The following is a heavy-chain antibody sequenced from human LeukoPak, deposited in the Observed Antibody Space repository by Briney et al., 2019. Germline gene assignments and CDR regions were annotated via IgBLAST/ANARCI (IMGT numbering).Heavy chain of an antibody. V-gene: IGHV3-21*01. J-gene: IGHJ4*02. CDR1: GFTFSGYW. D-gene: IGHD2-15*01. CDR2: ISGSSSYI. Sequence: GGSLRLSCAASGFTFSGYWMTWVRQAPGKGPEWVSSISGSSSYIYYADSRKGRFTISRDNAKKSLYLQMNSLRAEDTAIYYCARDSDVHCSGGSCTNFDSWGQGSLVTVSS. CDR3: ARDSDVHCSGGSCTNFDS.